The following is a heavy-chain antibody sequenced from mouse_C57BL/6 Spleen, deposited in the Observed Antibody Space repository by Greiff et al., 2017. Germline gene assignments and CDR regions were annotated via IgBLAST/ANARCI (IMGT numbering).Heavy chain of an antibody. V-gene: IGHV1-55*01. Sequence: QVQLQQPGAELVKPGASVKMSCKASGYTFTSYWITWVKQRPGQGLEWIGDIYPGSGSTNYNEKFKSKATLTVDTSSSTAYMQLSSLTSEDSAVYHCARYYDYDAWFAYWGQGTLVTVSA. J-gene: IGHJ3*01. CDR2: IYPGSGST. CDR1: GYTFTSYW. CDR3: ARYYDYDAWFAY. D-gene: IGHD2-4*01.